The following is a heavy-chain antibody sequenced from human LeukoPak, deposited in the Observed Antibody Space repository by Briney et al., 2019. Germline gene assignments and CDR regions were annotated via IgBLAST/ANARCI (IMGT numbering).Heavy chain of an antibody. CDR1: GFTFSSYA. CDR2: ISYDGSNK. J-gene: IGHJ4*02. D-gene: IGHD3-22*01. Sequence: PGRSLRLSCAASGFTFSSYAMHWVRQAPGKGLEWVAVISYDGSNKYYADSVKGRFTISRDNSQSTLYLQMNSLRAEDTAVYYCARLDYYDSSNFDYWGQGTLVTVSS. CDR3: ARLDYYDSSNFDY. V-gene: IGHV3-30-3*01.